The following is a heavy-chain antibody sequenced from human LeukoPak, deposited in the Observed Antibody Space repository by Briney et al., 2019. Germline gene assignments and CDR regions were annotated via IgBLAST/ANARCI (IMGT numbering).Heavy chain of an antibody. CDR3: ARRGDSSSWYWFDP. CDR1: GFTFSSYA. CDR2: ISGSGGST. V-gene: IGHV3-23*01. D-gene: IGHD6-13*01. Sequence: GGPLRLSCAASGFTFSSYAMSWVRQAPGKGLEWVSAISGSGGSTYYADSVKGRFTISRDNSKNTLYLQMNSLRAEDTAVYYCARRGDSSSWYWFDPWGQGTLVTVSS. J-gene: IGHJ5*02.